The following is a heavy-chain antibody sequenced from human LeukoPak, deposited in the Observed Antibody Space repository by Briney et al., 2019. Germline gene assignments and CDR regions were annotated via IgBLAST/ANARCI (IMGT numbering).Heavy chain of an antibody. CDR1: GFTFSDYY. V-gene: IGHV3-11*01. D-gene: IGHD6-13*01. J-gene: IGHJ4*02. CDR2: ISSSGSTI. CDR3: ARDFPLAAAGTVDY. Sequence: GGSLRLSCAASGFTFSDYYMSWIRQAPGKGLEWVSYISSSGSTIYYADSVKGRFTISRDNAKNSLYLQMNSLGAEDTAVFYCARDFPLAAAGTVDYWGQGTLVTVSS.